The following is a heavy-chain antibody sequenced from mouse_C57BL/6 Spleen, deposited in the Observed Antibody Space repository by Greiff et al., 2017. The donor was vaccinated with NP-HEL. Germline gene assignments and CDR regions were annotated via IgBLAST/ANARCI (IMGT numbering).Heavy chain of an antibody. CDR2: LYPGDGDT. CDR1: GYAFSSSW. Sequence: QVQLQQSGPELVKPGASVKISCKASGYAFSSSWMNWVKQRPGKGLEWIGRLYPGDGDTNYTGKFKGKATLTADKSSSTAYMQSSSLTSEDSAVYFCARRENYYAWFAYWGQGTLVTVSA. CDR3: ARRENYYAWFAY. V-gene: IGHV1-82*01. J-gene: IGHJ3*01. D-gene: IGHD1-1*01.